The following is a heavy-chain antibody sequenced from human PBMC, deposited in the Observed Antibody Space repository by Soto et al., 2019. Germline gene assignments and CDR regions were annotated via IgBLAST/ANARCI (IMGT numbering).Heavy chain of an antibody. CDR1: GFTFSSYG. CDR2: IWYDGSNK. V-gene: IGHV3-33*01. J-gene: IGHJ4*02. CDR3: ARDRIIKDY. Sequence: QVQLVESGGGVVQPGRSLRLSCAASGFTFSSYGMHWVRQAPGKGLELVAVIWYDGSNKYYADSVKGRFTISRDNSKNTLYLQMNSLRAEDTAVYYCARDRIIKDYWGQGTLVTVSS.